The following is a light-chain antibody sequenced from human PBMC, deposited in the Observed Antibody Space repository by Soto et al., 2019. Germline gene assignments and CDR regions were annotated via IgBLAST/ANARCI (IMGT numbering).Light chain of an antibody. V-gene: IGLV2-23*01. CDR2: EGS. Sequence: QSAMTQPASVSGSPGPSITISCTGTISDVGSYNLVSWYQQHPGKAPKLMIYEGSKRPSGVSNRFSGSKSGNTASLTISGLRAEDEADYYCCSYAGSSTWVFGGGTQLTVL. J-gene: IGLJ3*02. CDR1: ISDVGSYNL. CDR3: CSYAGSSTWV.